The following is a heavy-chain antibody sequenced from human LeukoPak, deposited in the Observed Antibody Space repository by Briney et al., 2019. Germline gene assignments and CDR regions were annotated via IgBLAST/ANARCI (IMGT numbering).Heavy chain of an antibody. V-gene: IGHV4-59*01. J-gene: IGHJ3*02. D-gene: IGHD3-10*01. CDR2: IYYRGST. Sequence: SETLSLTCTVSGGSISSYYWSWIRQPPGKGLEWIGYIYYRGSTNYNPSLKSRVTISIETSKNQFSLKLSSVTAADTAVYYCARAPGGYGSGSRGAFDIWGQGTMVTVSS. CDR3: ARAPGGYGSGSRGAFDI. CDR1: GGSISSYY.